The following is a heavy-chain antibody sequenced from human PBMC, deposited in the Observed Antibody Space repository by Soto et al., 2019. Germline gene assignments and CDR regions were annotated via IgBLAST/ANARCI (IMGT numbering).Heavy chain of an antibody. D-gene: IGHD2-8*01. J-gene: IGHJ4*02. CDR3: AKVNGKHVFHGGSFDY. CDR2: ISGSGGST. CDR1: GFTFSSYA. Sequence: EVQLLESGGGLVQPGGSLRLSCAASGFTFSSYAMSWVRQAPGKGLEWVSAISGSGGSTYYADSVKGRFTISRDNSKNTLYLQMNSLRAEDTAVYYCAKVNGKHVFHGGSFDYWGQGTLVTVSS. V-gene: IGHV3-23*01.